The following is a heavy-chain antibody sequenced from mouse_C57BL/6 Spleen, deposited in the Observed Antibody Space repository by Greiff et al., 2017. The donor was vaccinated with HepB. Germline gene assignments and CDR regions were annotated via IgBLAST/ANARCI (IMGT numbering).Heavy chain of an antibody. V-gene: IGHV1-53*01. CDR1: GYTFTSYW. J-gene: IGHJ1*03. CDR2: INPSNGGT. CDR3: ASPFYCGYDALHFDV. D-gene: IGHD2-2*01. Sequence: QVQLQQPGTELVKPGASVKLSCKASGYTFTSYWMHWVKQRPGQGLEWIGNINPSNGGTNYNEKFKSKATLTVDKSSSTAYMQLSSLTSEDSAVYYGASPFYCGYDALHFDVWGTGTTVTVSS.